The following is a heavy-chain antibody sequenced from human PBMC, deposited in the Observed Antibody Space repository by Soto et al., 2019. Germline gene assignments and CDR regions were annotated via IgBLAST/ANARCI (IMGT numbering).Heavy chain of an antibody. CDR3: AKKGLGSLTTFCSGSGCHYAFDM. Sequence: EVQLLESGGGLVQPGGSLRLSCAASGFTFSSYAMSWVRQPPGKGLEWVSTISGGGDGTYYADSMKGHFTISRDNSKNTLYLQMNSVRAEDTAIYYCAKKGLGSLTTFCSGSGCHYAFDMWGQGTMVTVSS. CDR1: GFTFSSYA. V-gene: IGHV3-23*01. D-gene: IGHD2-15*01. CDR2: ISGGGDGT. J-gene: IGHJ3*02.